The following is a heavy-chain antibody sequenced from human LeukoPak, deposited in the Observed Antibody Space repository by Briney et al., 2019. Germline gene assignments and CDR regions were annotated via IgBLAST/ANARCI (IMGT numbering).Heavy chain of an antibody. CDR2: ISAYNGNT. CDR1: GYTFTSYG. CDR3: ARGPGGRSGYYPLEDYYYYYYMDV. J-gene: IGHJ6*03. V-gene: IGHV1-18*01. Sequence: ASVKVSCKASGYTFTSYGISWVRLAPGQGLEWMGWISAYNGNTNYAQKLQGRVTMTTDTSTSTAYMELRSLRSDDTAVYYCARGPGGRSGYYPLEDYYYYYYMDVWGKGTTVTVSS. D-gene: IGHD3-22*01.